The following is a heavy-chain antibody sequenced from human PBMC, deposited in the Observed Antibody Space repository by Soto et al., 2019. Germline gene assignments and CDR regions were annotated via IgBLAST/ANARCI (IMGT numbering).Heavy chain of an antibody. CDR3: ARDMLRLDIDI. CDR2: ISAYNGNT. V-gene: IGHV1-18*01. Sequence: ASVKVSCKASGYTFTSYGISWVRQAPGQGLEWMGWISAYNGNTNYAXXXXXXXXXXXXXXXXTAYMELRSLRSDDTAVYYCARDMLRLDIDIWGQGTMVTVSS. CDR1: GYTFTSYG. D-gene: IGHD3-16*01. J-gene: IGHJ3*02.